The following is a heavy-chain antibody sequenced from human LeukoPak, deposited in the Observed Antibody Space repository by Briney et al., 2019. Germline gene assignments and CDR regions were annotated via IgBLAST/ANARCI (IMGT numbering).Heavy chain of an antibody. CDR1: GYTFTGYY. Sequence: ASVKVSCKASGYTFTGYYMHWVRQAPGQGLEWMGWINPNSGGTNYAQKFQGRVTMTRDTSISTAYMELSGLRSDDTAVYYCARLPRALWFGEYSYFDYWGQGTLVTVSS. D-gene: IGHD3-10*01. CDR2: INPNSGGT. J-gene: IGHJ4*02. V-gene: IGHV1-2*02. CDR3: ARLPRALWFGEYSYFDY.